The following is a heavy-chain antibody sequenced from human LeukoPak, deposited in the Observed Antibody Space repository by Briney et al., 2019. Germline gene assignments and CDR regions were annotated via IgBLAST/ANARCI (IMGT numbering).Heavy chain of an antibody. CDR1: DFTFLDYY. CDR3: ARSGRQQLVIGSY. CDR2: ISSSGSTI. V-gene: IGHV3-11*01. J-gene: IGHJ4*02. D-gene: IGHD6-13*01. Sequence: GGSLNLSCPPPDFTFLDYYMSWIRQPPGKGLAWLSYISSSGSTIYYADSVKGRFTISRDNAKNSLYLQMNSLRAEDTAVYYCARSGRQQLVIGSYWGQGTLVTVSS.